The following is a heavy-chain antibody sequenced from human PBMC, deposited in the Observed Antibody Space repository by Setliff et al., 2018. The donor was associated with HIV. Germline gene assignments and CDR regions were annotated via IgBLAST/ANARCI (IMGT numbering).Heavy chain of an antibody. D-gene: IGHD5-18*01. J-gene: IGHJ4*02. CDR3: ARGDTAMEYYFDY. V-gene: IGHV4-61*09. Sequence: SETLSLTCTVSGGSISSGSYYWSWIRQPAGKGLEWIGHIYTSGSTNYNPSLKSRVTISVHTSKNQFSLKLSSVTAADTAVYYCARGDTAMEYYFDYWGQGTLVTVSS. CDR1: GGSISSGSYY. CDR2: IYTSGST.